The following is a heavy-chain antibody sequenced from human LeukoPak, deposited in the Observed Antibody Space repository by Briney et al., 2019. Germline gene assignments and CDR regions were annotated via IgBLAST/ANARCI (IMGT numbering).Heavy chain of an antibody. CDR3: AKDRAGTIDY. D-gene: IGHD1-14*01. V-gene: IGHV3-30*02. CDR1: GFTFSSYG. CDR2: IRYDGSNK. J-gene: IGHJ4*02. Sequence: GGSLRLSCAASGFTFSSYGMHWVRQAPGKGLEWVVFIRYDGSNKYYADSVKGRFTISRDNSKNTLYLQMNSLRAEDAAVYYCAKDRAGTIDYWGQGTLVTVSS.